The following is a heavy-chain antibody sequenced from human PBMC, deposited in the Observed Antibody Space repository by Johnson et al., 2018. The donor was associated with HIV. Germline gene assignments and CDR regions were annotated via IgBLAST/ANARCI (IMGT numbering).Heavy chain of an antibody. Sequence: VQLVESGGGVVRPGGSLRLSCAASGFTFDDYGMSWVRQAPGKGLEWVSVIYSGGYTYYTDSVMGRFTISRDTSKNTLYLQMNSLRGDDTAVYYCTRVSSTSWALDIWGQGTLVTVSS. CDR2: IYSGGYT. CDR1: GFTFDDYG. J-gene: IGHJ3*02. CDR3: TRVSSTSWALDI. D-gene: IGHD2-15*01. V-gene: IGHV3-66*01.